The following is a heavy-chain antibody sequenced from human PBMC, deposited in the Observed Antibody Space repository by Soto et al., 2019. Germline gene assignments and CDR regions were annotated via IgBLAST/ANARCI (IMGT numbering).Heavy chain of an antibody. CDR2: MDSSSSYT. CDR3: ARIIAAAGGRRYFDL. Sequence: QVQLVESGGGLVKPGGSLRLSCAASGFTFSDYYMSWIRQAPGKGLVWVSYMDSSSSYTNYADSVKGRFTISRDNAKNSLYLKMNSLRAEDTAVYYCARIIAAAGGRRYFDLWGRGTLVTVSS. J-gene: IGHJ2*01. D-gene: IGHD6-13*01. V-gene: IGHV3-11*05. CDR1: GFTFSDYY.